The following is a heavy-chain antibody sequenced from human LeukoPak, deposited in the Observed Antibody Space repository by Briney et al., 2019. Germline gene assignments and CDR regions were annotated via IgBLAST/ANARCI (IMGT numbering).Heavy chain of an antibody. J-gene: IGHJ6*02. Sequence: SETLSLTCTVSGGSISSYYWSWIRQPPGKGLEWIGYIYYSGSTNYNPSLKSRVTISVDTSKNQFSLKLSSVTAADTAVYYCAREGNCSSTSCDGYYYGMDVWGQGTTVIVSS. D-gene: IGHD2-2*01. CDR1: GGSISSYY. CDR2: IYYSGST. CDR3: AREGNCSSTSCDGYYYGMDV. V-gene: IGHV4-59*01.